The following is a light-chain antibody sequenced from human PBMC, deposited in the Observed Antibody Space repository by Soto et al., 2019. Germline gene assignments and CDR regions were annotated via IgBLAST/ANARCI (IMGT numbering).Light chain of an antibody. CDR1: QGINRK. J-gene: IGKJ4*01. CDR2: GAS. CDR3: QQSHTWPVT. V-gene: IGKV3-15*01. Sequence: IVMTQSPATLSVSPGERVTFSCRASQGINRKLAWYQHKAGQAPRLLISGASTGATGIPARFSGSGSGTEFTLTINSLQSEDSAVYYCQQSHTWPVTFGGGTKVEI.